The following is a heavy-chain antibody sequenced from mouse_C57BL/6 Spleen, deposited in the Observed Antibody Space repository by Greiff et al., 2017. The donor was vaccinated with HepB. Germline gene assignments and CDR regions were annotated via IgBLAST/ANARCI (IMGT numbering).Heavy chain of an antibody. CDR1: GFTFSSYG. CDR2: ISSGGSYT. J-gene: IGHJ1*03. V-gene: IGHV5-6*01. CDR3: ARSRYDYESYFDV. D-gene: IGHD2-4*01. Sequence: EVKVVESGGDLVKPGGSLKLSCAASGFTFSSYGMSWVRQTPDKRLEWVATISSGGSYTYYPDSVKGRFTISRDNAKNTLYLQMSSLKSEDTAMYYCARSRYDYESYFDVWGTGTTVTVSS.